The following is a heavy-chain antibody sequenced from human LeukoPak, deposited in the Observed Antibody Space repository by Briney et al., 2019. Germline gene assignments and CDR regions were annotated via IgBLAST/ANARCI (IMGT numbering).Heavy chain of an antibody. CDR3: ARAGSYYYGSGSLAAFDI. D-gene: IGHD3-10*01. J-gene: IGHJ3*02. CDR1: GGSFSGYY. CDR2: INHSGST. Sequence: PSETLSLTCAVYGGSFSGYYWSWIRQPPGKGLEWIGEINHSGSTNYNPSLKSRVTISVDTSKNQFSLKLSSVTAADTAVYYCARAGSYYYGSGSLAAFDIWGQGTMVTVSS. V-gene: IGHV4-34*01.